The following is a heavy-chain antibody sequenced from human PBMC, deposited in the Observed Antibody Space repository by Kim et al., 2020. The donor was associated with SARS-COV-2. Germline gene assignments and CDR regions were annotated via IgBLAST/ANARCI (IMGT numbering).Heavy chain of an antibody. CDR3: SRHKGGTIVGVVIIPGAFDI. D-gene: IGHD3-3*01. V-gene: IGHV4-59*08. Sequence: SETLSLTCTVSGGTISSYYWNWVRQPPGKGLEWIGYIYYSVSTNYNPSLKRRVTISVDTSENQSSLKLSSVTAADTAVYYCSRHKGGTIVGVVIIPGAFDIWVHGTMVTVSS. CDR1: GGTISSYY. J-gene: IGHJ3*02. CDR2: IYYSVST.